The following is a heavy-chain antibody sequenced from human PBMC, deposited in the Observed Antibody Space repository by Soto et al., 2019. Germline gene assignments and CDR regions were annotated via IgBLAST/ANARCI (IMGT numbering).Heavy chain of an antibody. V-gene: IGHV3-21*06. D-gene: IGHD6-6*01. Sequence: GGSLRLSCAASGFTFSIHEMNWVREAPGKGLEWVASISGSGKDTFYRDSVKGRFTISRDNAESSLVLQMNSLTVDDTAVYHCARVHLVRTSSYYCGMDVWGPGTTVTVSS. CDR1: GFTFSIHE. J-gene: IGHJ6*02. CDR2: ISGSGKDT. CDR3: ARVHLVRTSSYYCGMDV.